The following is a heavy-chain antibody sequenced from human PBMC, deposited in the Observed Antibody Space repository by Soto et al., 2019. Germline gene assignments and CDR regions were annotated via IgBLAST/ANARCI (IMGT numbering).Heavy chain of an antibody. CDR3: ERHQLEPELWIDP. CDR2: IYYSGST. V-gene: IGHV4-59*08. CDR1: GGSISSYY. J-gene: IGHJ5*02. D-gene: IGHD1-1*01. Sequence: SETLSLTCTVSGGSISSYYWSWFRQPPGKGLEWIGYIYYSGSTNYNPSLKSRVTISVDTSKNQFSLKLSSVTAADTAVYYCERHQLEPELWIDPWGQGTLVTVSS.